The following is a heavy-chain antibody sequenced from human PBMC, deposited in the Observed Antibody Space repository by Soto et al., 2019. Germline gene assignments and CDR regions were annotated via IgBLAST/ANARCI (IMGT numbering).Heavy chain of an antibody. D-gene: IGHD1-1*01. CDR3: AKEGWYYWNDPFDY. V-gene: IGHV3-23*01. CDR2: IGESGYFT. CDR1: ELTFTTYA. J-gene: IGHJ4*02. Sequence: EVHLLESGGGLVHPGGSLRLSCAASELTFTTYALSWYRKVPGRGLVWVATIGESGYFTYYSDSVKGRFTFSRDYSQNRLYLQMHSLRAADTAVYDCAKEGWYYWNDPFDYWGQGTLVTVSS.